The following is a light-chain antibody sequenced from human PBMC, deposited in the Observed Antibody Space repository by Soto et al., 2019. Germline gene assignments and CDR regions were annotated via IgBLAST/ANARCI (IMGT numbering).Light chain of an antibody. V-gene: IGKV3-20*01. Sequence: EIVLTQSPGTLSLSPGERATLSCMASQSVTSSNLAWYQQKPGQAPRLLIYAASSRATGIPDRFSGSGSGTDFTLTISRLEPEDFAVYYCQQYDSSLWTFGQGTKVESK. J-gene: IGKJ1*01. CDR3: QQYDSSLWT. CDR2: AAS. CDR1: QSVTSSN.